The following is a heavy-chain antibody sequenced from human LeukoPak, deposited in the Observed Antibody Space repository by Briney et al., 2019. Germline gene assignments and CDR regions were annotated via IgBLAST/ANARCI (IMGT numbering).Heavy chain of an antibody. CDR2: IYYSGST. J-gene: IGHJ4*02. V-gene: IGHV4-59*01. D-gene: IGHD3-22*01. CDR1: GGSISSYY. Sequence: SETLSLTCTVSGGSISSYYWSWIRQPPGKGLEWIGYIYYSGSTNYNPSLKSRVTISVDTSKNQFSLKLSSVTAADTAVYYCARGYYDISGSLDYWGQGTLVTVSS. CDR3: ARGYYDISGSLDY.